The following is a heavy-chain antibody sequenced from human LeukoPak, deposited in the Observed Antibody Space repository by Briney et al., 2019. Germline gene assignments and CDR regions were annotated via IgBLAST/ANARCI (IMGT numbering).Heavy chain of an antibody. CDR1: GFTVSSNY. V-gene: IGHV3-53*01. D-gene: IGHD3-22*01. Sequence: GGSLRLSCAASGFTVSSNYMSWVRQAPGKGLEWVSVIYSGGSTYYADSVKGRFTISRDNSKNTLYRQMNSLRAEDTAVYYCAKDPTHYRVWDSYESIGLSYWGQGTLVTVSS. CDR2: IYSGGST. J-gene: IGHJ4*02. CDR3: AKDPTHYRVWDSYESIGLSY.